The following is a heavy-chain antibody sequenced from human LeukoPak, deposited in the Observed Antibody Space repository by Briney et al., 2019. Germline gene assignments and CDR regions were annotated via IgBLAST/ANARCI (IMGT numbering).Heavy chain of an antibody. D-gene: IGHD1-1*01. CDR1: GFTFNKYA. J-gene: IGHJ6*03. Sequence: GGSLRLSCAASGFTFNKYAMSWVRQAPGMGLEWLSYLSGSGGATYYADSVKGRFTISRDNSKNTVYLQMGSLRAEDTAVYYCAKNRGGTYKYYMDVWGNGTTVTVSS. V-gene: IGHV3-23*01. CDR3: AKNRGGTYKYYMDV. CDR2: LSGSGGAT.